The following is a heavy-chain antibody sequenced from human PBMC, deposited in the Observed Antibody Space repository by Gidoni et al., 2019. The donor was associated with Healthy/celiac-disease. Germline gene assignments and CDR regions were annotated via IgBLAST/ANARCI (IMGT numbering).Heavy chain of an antibody. Sequence: QVQLQQWGAGLLKPSETLPLTCAVYGGSFSGYYWSWIRQPPGKGLEWIGEINHSGSTNYNPSLKSRVTISVDTSKNQFSLKLSSVTAADTAVYYCARGLPSGAFDIWGQGTMVTVSS. V-gene: IGHV4-34*01. J-gene: IGHJ3*02. CDR1: GGSFSGYY. CDR2: INHSGST. CDR3: ARGLPSGAFDI. D-gene: IGHD3-10*01.